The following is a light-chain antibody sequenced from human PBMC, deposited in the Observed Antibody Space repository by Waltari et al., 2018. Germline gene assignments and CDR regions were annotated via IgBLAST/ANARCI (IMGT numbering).Light chain of an antibody. CDR1: QRVSSY. V-gene: IGKV1-39*01. Sequence: IQMAQSPPSLSASGGDRVNITCRASQRVSSYLNWLQQKSGKAPQVLIHSASSLQPGAPSRFSGSGSGTDFTLTISSLQPEDFATYYCQQTYSVPHTFGQGTKLEIK. CDR2: SAS. J-gene: IGKJ2*01. CDR3: QQTYSVPHT.